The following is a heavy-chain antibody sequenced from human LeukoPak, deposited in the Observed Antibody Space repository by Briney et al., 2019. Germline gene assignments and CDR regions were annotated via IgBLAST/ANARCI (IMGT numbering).Heavy chain of an antibody. CDR2: IGATGDT. Sequence: TGGSLRLSCAASGLTFSSCDMHWVRQPPGAGLEWVSKIGATGDTYYAGSVKGRFTITRENAKKSLYLQMSSLRVEDTAVYFCVLGAYWNDDKNAFHIWGPGTMVTVSS. CDR1: GLTFSSCD. J-gene: IGHJ3*02. D-gene: IGHD1-1*01. CDR3: VLGAYWNDDKNAFHI. V-gene: IGHV3-13*01.